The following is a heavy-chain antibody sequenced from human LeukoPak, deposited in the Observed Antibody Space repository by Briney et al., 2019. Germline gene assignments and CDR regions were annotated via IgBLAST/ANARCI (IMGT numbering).Heavy chain of an antibody. V-gene: IGHV3-7*01. CDR2: IKQDGSEK. D-gene: IGHD6-19*01. CDR1: GFAFESYS. Sequence: PGGSLRLSCAGSGFAFESYSMTWVRQAPGKGLEWVANIKQDGSEKYYVDSVKGRFTISRDNAKNSLYLQMNSQRAEDTAVYYCARGGGSSGWYRGNWFDPWGQGTLVTVSS. CDR3: ARGGGSSGWYRGNWFDP. J-gene: IGHJ5*02.